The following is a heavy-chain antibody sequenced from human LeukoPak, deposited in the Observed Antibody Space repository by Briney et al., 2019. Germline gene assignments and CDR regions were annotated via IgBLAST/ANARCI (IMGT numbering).Heavy chain of an antibody. CDR2: IYYSGST. Sequence: PSETLSLTCTVSGGSISSYHWSWIRQPPGKGLEWIGNIYYSGSTNYNPSLKSRVTISVGTSKNQFSLKLSSATAADTAVYYCARPRAGIAARPGYFQHWGQGTLVTVSS. J-gene: IGHJ1*01. CDR3: ARPRAGIAARPGYFQH. D-gene: IGHD6-6*01. CDR1: GGSISSYH. V-gene: IGHV4-59*12.